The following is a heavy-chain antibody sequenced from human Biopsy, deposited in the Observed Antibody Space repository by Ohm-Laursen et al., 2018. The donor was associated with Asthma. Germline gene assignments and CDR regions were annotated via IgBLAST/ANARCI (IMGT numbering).Heavy chain of an antibody. CDR1: YGSITSGGYY. V-gene: IGHV4-31*03. Sequence: SQTLSLTCTVSYGSITSGGYYWTWIRQHPGKGLEWIGFIYYSGSTYYNPPLKSRVTISVDTSKNQFSLKLSSVTAADTAVYYCARGHGSGSYSGGFDYWGQGTLVTVSS. CDR3: ARGHGSGSYSGGFDY. J-gene: IGHJ4*02. CDR2: IYYSGST. D-gene: IGHD3-10*01.